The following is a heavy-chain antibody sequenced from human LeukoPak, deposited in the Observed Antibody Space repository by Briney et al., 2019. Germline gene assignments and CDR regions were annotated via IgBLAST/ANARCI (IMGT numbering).Heavy chain of an antibody. Sequence: ASVKVSCKASGYTFTSYYMHWVRQAPGQGLEWMGIINPSGGSTSYAQKFQGRVTMTRDTSTSTVYMELSSLRSEDTAVSYCARGILDVVVPAAISDGFDPWGQGTLVTVSS. CDR2: INPSGGST. CDR1: GYTFTSYY. V-gene: IGHV1-46*03. D-gene: IGHD2-2*02. CDR3: ARGILDVVVPAAISDGFDP. J-gene: IGHJ5*02.